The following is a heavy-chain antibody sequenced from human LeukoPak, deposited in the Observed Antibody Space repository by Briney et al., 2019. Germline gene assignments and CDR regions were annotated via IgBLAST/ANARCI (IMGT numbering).Heavy chain of an antibody. CDR1: GFTFSSYG. V-gene: IGHV3-30*02. CDR3: AILMTTVTHFDY. J-gene: IGHJ4*02. Sequence: PGGSLRLSCAASGFTFSSYGIHWVRQAPGKGLEWVAFIRYDGSNKYYADSVKGRFTIPRDNSKNTLYLQMNSLRAEDTAVYYCAILMTTVTHFDYWGQGTLVTVSS. D-gene: IGHD4-17*01. CDR2: IRYDGSNK.